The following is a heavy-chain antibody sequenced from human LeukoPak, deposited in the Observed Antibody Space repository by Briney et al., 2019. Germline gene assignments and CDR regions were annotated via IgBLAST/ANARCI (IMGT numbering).Heavy chain of an antibody. CDR2: INPNSGGT. J-gene: IGHJ4*02. CDR3: ARVSAGGPSFDY. CDR1: GYTFTGYY. Sequence: GASVKVSCTASGYTFTGYYMHWVRQAPGQGLEWMGRINPNSGGTNYAQKFQGRVTMTRDTSISTAYMELSRLRSDDTAVYYCARVSAGGPSFDYWGQGTLVTVSS. V-gene: IGHV1-2*06. D-gene: IGHD3-16*01.